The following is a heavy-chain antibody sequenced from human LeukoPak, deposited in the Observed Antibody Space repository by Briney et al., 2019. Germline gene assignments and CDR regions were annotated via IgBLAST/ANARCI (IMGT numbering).Heavy chain of an antibody. D-gene: IGHD3-10*02. J-gene: IGHJ5*02. V-gene: IGHV3-33*01. CDR1: GLTFSNFG. CDR3: ARDRSVLWFDP. Sequence: GGSLRLSCVASGLTFSNFGLHWVRQAPGKGVEWVAVIWYDGSNKYYADSVKGRFAISRDDSKNTLYLQMNSLRVEDTAVYYCARDRSVLWFDPWGQGTLVTVSS. CDR2: IWYDGSNK.